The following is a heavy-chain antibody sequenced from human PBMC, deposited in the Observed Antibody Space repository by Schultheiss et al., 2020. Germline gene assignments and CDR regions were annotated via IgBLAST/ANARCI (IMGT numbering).Heavy chain of an antibody. J-gene: IGHJ4*02. Sequence: GGSLRLSCAASGFSLSNYAMSWVRQAPGKGLEWVSAISGSGGSTYYADSVKGRFTISRDNSKNTLYLQMNSLRAEDTAVYYCVGGLYSSSLSVGYWGQGTLVTVSS. CDR1: GFSLSNYA. D-gene: IGHD6-6*01. V-gene: IGHV3-23*01. CDR3: VGGLYSSSLSVGY. CDR2: ISGSGGST.